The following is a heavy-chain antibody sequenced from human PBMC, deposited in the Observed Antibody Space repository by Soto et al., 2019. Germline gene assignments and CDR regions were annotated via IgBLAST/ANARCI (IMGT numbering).Heavy chain of an antibody. CDR2: VSSTGSS. V-gene: IGHV4-4*07. D-gene: IGHD6-13*01. Sequence: SETLSLTCTVSGGSISNYYWSWIRQAAEKRLEWIGRVSSTGSSYYNPSLKSRVTISVDTSKNQVSLNLTSVTAADTAVYYCARGVPAAGTDWFDPWGQGTLVTVSS. CDR1: GGSISNYY. CDR3: ARGVPAAGTDWFDP. J-gene: IGHJ5*02.